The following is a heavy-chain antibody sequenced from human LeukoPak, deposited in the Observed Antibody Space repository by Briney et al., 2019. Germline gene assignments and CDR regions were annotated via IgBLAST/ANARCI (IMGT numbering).Heavy chain of an antibody. V-gene: IGHV3-21*01. CDR1: GFTFSSYS. Sequence: PGGSLRLSCAASGFTFSSYSMNWVRQAPGKGLEWVSSISSSSYIYYADSVKGRFTISRDNAKNSLYLQMNSLRAEDTAVYYCARAGSWYDAFDIWGQGTMVTVSS. CDR2: ISSSSYI. D-gene: IGHD2-15*01. CDR3: ARAGSWYDAFDI. J-gene: IGHJ3*02.